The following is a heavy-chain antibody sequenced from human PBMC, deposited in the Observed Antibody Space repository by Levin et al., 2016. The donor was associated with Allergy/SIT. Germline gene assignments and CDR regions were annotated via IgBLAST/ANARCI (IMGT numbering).Heavy chain of an antibody. CDR1: GFTFSSYG. Sequence: GGSLRLSCAASGFTFSSYGMSWVRQAPGKGLEWVSAISYSGANTYYADSVKGRFTISRDNYKNTLHLQMNSLRAEDTAIYYCARDRRGVLDNWGQGTLVTVSS. CDR2: ISYSGANT. J-gene: IGHJ4*02. CDR3: ARDRRGVLDN. V-gene: IGHV3-23*01. D-gene: IGHD1-26*01.